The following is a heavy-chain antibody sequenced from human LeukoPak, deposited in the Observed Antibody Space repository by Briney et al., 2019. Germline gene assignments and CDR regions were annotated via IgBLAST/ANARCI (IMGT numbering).Heavy chain of an antibody. D-gene: IGHD4-23*01. Sequence: GGSLRLSCAASGLTFSTYSMNWVRQAPGKGLEWVSSISSSSSNIYYADSLRGRFTISRDNAKNSLYLQMNSLRAEDTAVYYCATSTAGRWYRDSHYFDYWGQGILVTVSS. V-gene: IGHV3-21*01. J-gene: IGHJ4*02. CDR2: ISSSSSNI. CDR3: ATSTAGRWYRDSHYFDY. CDR1: GLTFSTYS.